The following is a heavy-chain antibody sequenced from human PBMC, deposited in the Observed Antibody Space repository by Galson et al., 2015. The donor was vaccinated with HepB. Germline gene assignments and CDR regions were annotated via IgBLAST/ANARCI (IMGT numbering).Heavy chain of an antibody. J-gene: IGHJ6*03. Sequence: PALVKPTQTLTLTCTCSGFSLNSNGVRVSWIRQPPGKALEWLARIDWDDDKFYSTSLKTRLTISKDTSKNQVVLTVTNMDPVDTATYYCARMIDSNYQYMDVWGKGTTVTVSS. V-gene: IGHV2-70*04. CDR1: GFSLNSNGVR. D-gene: IGHD3-22*01. CDR3: ARMIDSNYQYMDV. CDR2: IDWDDDK.